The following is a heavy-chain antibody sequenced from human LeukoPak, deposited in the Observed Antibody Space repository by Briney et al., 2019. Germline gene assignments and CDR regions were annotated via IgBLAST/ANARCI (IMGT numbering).Heavy chain of an antibody. CDR2: IYYSGST. CDR3: ARLSHYYYYMDV. V-gene: IGHV4-39*07. CDR1: GGSISSYY. J-gene: IGHJ6*03. Sequence: SETLSLTCTVSGGSISSYYWGWIRQPPGKGLEWIGSIYYSGSTYYNPSLKSRVTISVDTSKNQFSLKLSSVTAADTAVYYCARLSHYYYYMDVWGKGTTVTVSS.